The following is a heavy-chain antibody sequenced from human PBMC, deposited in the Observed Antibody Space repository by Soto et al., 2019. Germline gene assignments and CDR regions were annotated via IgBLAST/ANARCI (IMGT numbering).Heavy chain of an antibody. D-gene: IGHD6-19*01. Sequence: EVQLEESGGGLVHPGGSLRLSCAASGFSFSDSGVHWVRQAAGKGLEWIGRIRSKPHSHATQYAAALEGRFTISRDDLKNTAYLQLSGLKTEDTAVYYCWRQDEAVAGLDYWGQGTMVTVSS. CDR3: WRQDEAVAGLDY. V-gene: IGHV3-73*02. CDR1: GFSFSDSG. CDR2: IRSKPHSHAT. J-gene: IGHJ4*02.